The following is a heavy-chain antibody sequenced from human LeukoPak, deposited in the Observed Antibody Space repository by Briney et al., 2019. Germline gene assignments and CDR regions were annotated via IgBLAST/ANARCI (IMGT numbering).Heavy chain of an antibody. CDR1: GFTFSVYA. CDR2: ISNSGDST. J-gene: IGHJ4*02. Sequence: GGSLRLSCAASGFTFSVYAMTWVRQAPGNGLEWVSVISNSGDSTYYADSVKGRFTISRDNSKDTLYLQMNSLRAEDTAVYYCANPGSPMVHYLPFDNWGQGTLVTVSS. CDR3: ANPGSPMVHYLPFDN. V-gene: IGHV3-23*01. D-gene: IGHD3-10*01.